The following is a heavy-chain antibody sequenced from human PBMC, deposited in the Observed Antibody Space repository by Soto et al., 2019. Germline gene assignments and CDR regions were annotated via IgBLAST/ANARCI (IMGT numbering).Heavy chain of an antibody. CDR2: ISSSSYI. CDR1: GFTFRSYS. CDR3: ARDPKQPEWLLYYYYYGMDV. D-gene: IGHD3-3*01. Sequence: GGSLILSCAASGFTFRSYSMNWVRQAPGKGLEWVSSISSSSYIYYADSGKGRFTISRDNAKNSLDLQMNSLRAEDTAVYYCARDPKQPEWLLYYYYYGMDVWGQGTTVTVSS. J-gene: IGHJ6*02. V-gene: IGHV3-21*01.